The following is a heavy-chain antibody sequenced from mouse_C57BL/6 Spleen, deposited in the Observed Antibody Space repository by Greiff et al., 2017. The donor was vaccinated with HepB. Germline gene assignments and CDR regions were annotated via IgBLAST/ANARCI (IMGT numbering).Heavy chain of an antibody. J-gene: IGHJ2*01. CDR1: GYAFSSSW. V-gene: IGHV1-82*01. CDR2: IYPGDGDT. Sequence: QVQLQQSGPELVKPGASVKISCKASGYAFSSSWMNWVKQRPGKGLEWIGRIYPGDGDTNYNGTFKGKATLTADKSSSTAYMQLSSLTSEDSAVYFCARWGNYGYWGQGTTLTVSS. D-gene: IGHD2-1*01. CDR3: ARWGNYGY.